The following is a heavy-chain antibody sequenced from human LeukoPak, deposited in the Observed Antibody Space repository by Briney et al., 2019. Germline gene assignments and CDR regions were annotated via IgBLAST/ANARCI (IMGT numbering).Heavy chain of an antibody. J-gene: IGHJ4*02. CDR3: AREREGPYGYLDY. D-gene: IGHD4-17*01. CDR2: INHSGST. V-gene: IGHV4-34*01. Sequence: SETLSLTCAVYGGSFSGYYWSWIRQPPGKGLEWIGEINHSGSTNYNPSLKSRVTISVDTSKNHFSLKLSSVTAADTAVYYCAREREGPYGYLDYWGQGTLVTVSS. CDR1: GGSFSGYY.